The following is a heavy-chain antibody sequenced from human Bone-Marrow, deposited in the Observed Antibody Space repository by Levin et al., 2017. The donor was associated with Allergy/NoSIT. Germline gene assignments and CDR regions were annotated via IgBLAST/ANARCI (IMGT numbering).Heavy chain of an antibody. CDR2: INHDGNEK. CDR3: RTSSWVPAHFDF. J-gene: IGHJ4*02. V-gene: IGHV3-7*02. CDR1: GFIFSQYY. Sequence: VASVKVSCVASGFIFSQYYMSWVRQAPGKGLEWVANINHDGNEKYYVDSVKGRFTISRDNARNSLYLHMDSLRAEDAAVYYCRTSSWVPAHFDFWGQGTLVTVSS. D-gene: IGHD6-13*01.